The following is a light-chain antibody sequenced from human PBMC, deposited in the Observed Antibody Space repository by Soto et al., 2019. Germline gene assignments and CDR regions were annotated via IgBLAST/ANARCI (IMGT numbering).Light chain of an antibody. J-gene: IGLJ2*01. CDR1: SSDVGAYNY. CDR2: DVS. CDR3: CSYAGSYTVI. V-gene: IGLV2-11*01. Sequence: QSALSQPRSVSGSPGQSVTISCTGTSSDVGAYNYVSWYQQHPGKVPKLTIYDVSQRPSGVPDRFSGSKSGNTASLTISGLQAEDEGDYYCCSYAGSYTVIFGGGTQLTVL.